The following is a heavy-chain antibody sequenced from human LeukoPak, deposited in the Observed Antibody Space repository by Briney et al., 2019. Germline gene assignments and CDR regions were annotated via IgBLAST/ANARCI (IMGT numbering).Heavy chain of an antibody. Sequence: ASVKVSCKASGYTFTSYGISWVRQAPGQGLEWMGWISAYNGNTNYAQKLQGRVTMTTDTSTSTAYMELRSLRSDDTAVYYCARNVDIVATSDFDYWGQGTLDTVSS. J-gene: IGHJ4*02. CDR2: ISAYNGNT. CDR3: ARNVDIVATSDFDY. CDR1: GYTFTSYG. D-gene: IGHD5-12*01. V-gene: IGHV1-18*04.